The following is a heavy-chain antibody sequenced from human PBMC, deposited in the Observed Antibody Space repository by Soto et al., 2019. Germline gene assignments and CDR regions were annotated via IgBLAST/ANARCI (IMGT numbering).Heavy chain of an antibody. V-gene: IGHV3-48*01. Sequence: GGSLRLSCAASGFIFSSYSMNWVRQAPGKGLEWVSYISTTSGTIYYANSVRGRFTISRDNAKNSLYLQMNSLRADDTAVYYCARDLDCGDDCYSYWGQGTLVTVSS. CDR2: ISTTSGTI. CDR1: GFIFSSYS. CDR3: ARDLDCGDDCYSY. J-gene: IGHJ4*02. D-gene: IGHD2-21*02.